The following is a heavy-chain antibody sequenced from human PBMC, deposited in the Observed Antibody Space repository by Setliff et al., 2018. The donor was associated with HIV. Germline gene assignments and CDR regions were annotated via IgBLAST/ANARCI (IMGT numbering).Heavy chain of an antibody. CDR3: ARVPYSSSWSFDY. Sequence: GGSLRLSCAASEFTFSSYSMHWVRQAPGKGLEWVAVISYDGGKKSYADSVKGRFTISRDNSKDTLYVQMDTLTVEDTAVYYCARVPYSSSWSFDYWGQGTLVTVSS. D-gene: IGHD6-13*01. J-gene: IGHJ4*02. CDR1: EFTFSSYS. V-gene: IGHV3-30*03. CDR2: ISYDGGKK.